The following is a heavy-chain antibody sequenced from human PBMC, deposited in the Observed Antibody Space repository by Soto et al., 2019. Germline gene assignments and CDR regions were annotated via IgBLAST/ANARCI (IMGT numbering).Heavy chain of an antibody. CDR2: IYYSATT. Sequence: PSETLSLTCGISGGSIRGGPYAWSWIRQPPGKALEWIGYIYYSATTYYNPSLKSRLTISIDRPKNQFSLRLTSVTAADTAVYYCAREYEGMDVWGQGITVTVS. J-gene: IGHJ6*02. V-gene: IGHV4-30-2*01. CDR1: GGSIRGGPYA. CDR3: AREYEGMDV. D-gene: IGHD3-3*01.